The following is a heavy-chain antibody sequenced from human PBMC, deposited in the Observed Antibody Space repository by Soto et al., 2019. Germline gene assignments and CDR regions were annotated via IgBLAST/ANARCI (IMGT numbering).Heavy chain of an antibody. CDR3: ARVGQLGSGSYPYVSSWFDP. Sequence: SETLSLTCTVSGGSISSGGYYWSWIRQHPGKGLEWIGYIYYSGSTYYNPSLKSRVTISVDTSKNQFSLKLSSVTAADTAVYYCARVGQLGSGSYPYVSSWFDPWGQGTLVTVSS. CDR1: GGSISSGGYY. J-gene: IGHJ5*02. D-gene: IGHD3-10*01. CDR2: IYYSGST. V-gene: IGHV4-31*03.